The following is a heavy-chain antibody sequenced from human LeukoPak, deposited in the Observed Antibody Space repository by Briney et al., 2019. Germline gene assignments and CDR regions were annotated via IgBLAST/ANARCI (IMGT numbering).Heavy chain of an antibody. J-gene: IGHJ3*02. D-gene: IGHD3-3*01. CDR3: AKVQFLEWLDAFDI. CDR1: GFTVSSNY. V-gene: IGHV3-66*01. Sequence: GGSLRLSCAASGFTVSSNYMSWVRQAPGKGLEWVSVIYSGGSTYYADSVKGRFTISRDNSKNTLYLQMNSLRAEDTAVYYCAKVQFLEWLDAFDIWGQGTMVTVSS. CDR2: IYSGGST.